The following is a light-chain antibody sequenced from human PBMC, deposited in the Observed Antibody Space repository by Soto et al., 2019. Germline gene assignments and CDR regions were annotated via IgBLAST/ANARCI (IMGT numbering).Light chain of an antibody. J-gene: IGKJ4*02. V-gene: IGKV3-15*01. CDR3: QQYSNWPPAGR. Sequence: DIVMTQSPSTLSASPGERATLSCRASQSISSNLAWYQQKPGQAPRLLIFRTSTRATGFPSRFSGSGSWTKFTLTISSLQYEEFSVYYCQQYSNWPPAGRFGGGTKVDIK. CDR1: QSISSN. CDR2: RTS.